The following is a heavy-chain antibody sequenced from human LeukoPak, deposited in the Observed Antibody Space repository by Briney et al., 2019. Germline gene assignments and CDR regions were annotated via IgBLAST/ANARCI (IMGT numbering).Heavy chain of an antibody. CDR1: GFTFSDYG. CDR3: AKVVAVAQFDY. CDR2: IWYDGSNK. V-gene: IGHV3-30*02. D-gene: IGHD6-19*01. J-gene: IGHJ4*02. Sequence: GGSLRLSCAASGFTFSDYGMHWVRQAPGKGLEWVALIWYDGSNKYSADSVKGRFTISRDNSKNTLYLQMSSLRAEDTAVYYCAKVVAVAQFDYWGQGTLVTVSS.